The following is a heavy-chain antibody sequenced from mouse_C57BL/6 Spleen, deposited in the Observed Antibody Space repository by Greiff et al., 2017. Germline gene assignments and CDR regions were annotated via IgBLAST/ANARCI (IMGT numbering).Heavy chain of an antibody. J-gene: IGHJ2*01. Sequence: QVQLQQPGAELVMPGASVKLSCKASGYTFTSYWMHWVKQRPGQGLEWIGEIDPSDSYTNYNQKFKGKSTLTVDKSSSTAYMQLSSLTSEDSAVYYRARYYGYEYYFDYWGQGTTLTVSS. CDR2: IDPSDSYT. D-gene: IGHD2-2*01. CDR3: ARYYGYEYYFDY. CDR1: GYTFTSYW. V-gene: IGHV1-69*01.